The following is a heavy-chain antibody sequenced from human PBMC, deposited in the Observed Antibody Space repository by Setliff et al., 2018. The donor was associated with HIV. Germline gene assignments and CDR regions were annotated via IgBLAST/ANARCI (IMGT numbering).Heavy chain of an antibody. V-gene: IGHV3-30*18. CDR1: GFTLSTYA. CDR3: VKEAIAVANTGWGLLDS. Sequence: PGGSLRLSCAASGFTLSTYAMHWVRQAPGKGLEWVAVISFDGSHIYYADSVRGRFTISRDNSKNTLYLQMNSLRPDDTAVYYCVKEAIAVANTGWGLLDSWGEGTLVTVSS. CDR2: ISFDGSHI. D-gene: IGHD6-19*01. J-gene: IGHJ4*02.